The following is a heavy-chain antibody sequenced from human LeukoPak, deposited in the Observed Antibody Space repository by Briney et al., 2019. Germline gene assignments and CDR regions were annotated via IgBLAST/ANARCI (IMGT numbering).Heavy chain of an antibody. J-gene: IGHJ6*02. CDR3: ARDLTVTTDYYYGMDV. V-gene: IGHV4-4*02. CDR2: VNLQGST. Sequence: SETLSLTCGVSGGSITNTNYWTWVRQPPGKGLEWIGEVNLQGSTNYNPSLMGRVAISVDTSENHISLQLTSVTAADTAVYYCARDLTVTTDYYYGMDVWGQGTTVTVSS. CDR1: GGSITNTNY. D-gene: IGHD4-17*01.